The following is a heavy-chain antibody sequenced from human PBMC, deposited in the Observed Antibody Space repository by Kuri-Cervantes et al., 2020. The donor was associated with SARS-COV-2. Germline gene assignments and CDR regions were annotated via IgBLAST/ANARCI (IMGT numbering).Heavy chain of an antibody. J-gene: IGHJ3*02. V-gene: IGHV3-23*01. CDR1: GFTFDDYG. Sequence: GESLKISCAASGFTFDDYGMSWVRQAPGKGLEWVSAISGSGGSTYYADSVKGRFTISRDNSKNTLYLQMNSLRAEDTAVYYCAKDYYDSSGYYDAFDIWGQGTMVTVSS. D-gene: IGHD3-22*01. CDR2: ISGSGGST. CDR3: AKDYYDSSGYYDAFDI.